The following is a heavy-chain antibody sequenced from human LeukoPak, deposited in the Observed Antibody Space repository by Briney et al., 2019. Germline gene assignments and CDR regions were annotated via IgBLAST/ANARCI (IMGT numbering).Heavy chain of an antibody. Sequence: GASVKVSCKASGYTFTSYGISWVRQAPGQGLEWMGWISAYNGNTNYAQKLQGRVTMTTDTSTSTAYMELRSLRSDDTAVYYCARVCSARHYYYYYYMDVWGKGTTVTVSS. CDR2: ISAYNGNT. D-gene: IGHD2-15*01. J-gene: IGHJ6*03. V-gene: IGHV1-18*01. CDR1: GYTFTSYG. CDR3: ARVCSARHYYYYYYMDV.